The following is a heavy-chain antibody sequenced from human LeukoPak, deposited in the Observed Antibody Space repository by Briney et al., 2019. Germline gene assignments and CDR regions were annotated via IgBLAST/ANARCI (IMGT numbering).Heavy chain of an antibody. D-gene: IGHD3-10*01. CDR1: GYTLTELS. CDR3: ATLHTRSMVRGVMGMVRYFDY. V-gene: IGHV1-24*01. Sequence: ASVKVSCKVSGYTLTELSMHWVRQAPGKGLEWMGGFDPEDGETIYAQKFQGRVTMTEDTSTDTAYMELSSLRSEDTAVYYCATLHTRSMVRGVMGMVRYFDYWGQGTLVTVSS. CDR2: FDPEDGET. J-gene: IGHJ4*02.